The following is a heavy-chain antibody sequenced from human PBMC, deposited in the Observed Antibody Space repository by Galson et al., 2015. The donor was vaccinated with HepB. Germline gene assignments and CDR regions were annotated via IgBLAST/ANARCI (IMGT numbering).Heavy chain of an antibody. CDR3: ARGPGTSNFYNYYGSGTYYFDY. CDR2: IKQDGSGN. J-gene: IGHJ4*02. CDR1: GFTFSAYW. D-gene: IGHD3-10*01. V-gene: IGHV3-7*01. Sequence: SLRLSCAASGFTFSAYWMSWVRQAPGKGLEWVANIKQDGSGNYYVDSVKGRFTITRDNDKKSLYLQMNSLRAEDTAVYYCARGPGTSNFYNYYGSGTYYFDYWGQGTLVTVSS.